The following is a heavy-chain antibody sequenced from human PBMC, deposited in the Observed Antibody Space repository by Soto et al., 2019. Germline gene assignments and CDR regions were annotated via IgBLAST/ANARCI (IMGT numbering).Heavy chain of an antibody. J-gene: IGHJ4*02. V-gene: IGHV3-23*01. CDR2: ITAGGGST. CDR3: LKDAMNYYDTSGTLGC. CDR1: GVTLSSFA. Sequence: GGSLRLSCAASGVTLSSFAMSWVRQAPGKGLEWVSAITAGGGSTYYADSVKGRFTISRDNSKNTLSLQMDSLRAEDTAIYYCLKDAMNYYDTSGTLGCWGQGTLVTVSS. D-gene: IGHD3-22*01.